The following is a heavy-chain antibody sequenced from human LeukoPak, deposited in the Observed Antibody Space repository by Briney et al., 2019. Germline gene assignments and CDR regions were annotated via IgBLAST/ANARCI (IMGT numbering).Heavy chain of an antibody. CDR2: ISYDGSNK. CDR1: GFTFSSYA. V-gene: IGHV3-30*01. CDR3: ARSKALIAARSYFDY. Sequence: GWSLRLSCAASGFTFSSYAMHWVRQAPGKGLEWVAVISYDGSNKYYADSVKGRFTISRDNSKNTLYLQMNSLRAEDTAVYYCARSKALIAARSYFDYWGQGTLVTVSS. D-gene: IGHD6-6*01. J-gene: IGHJ4*02.